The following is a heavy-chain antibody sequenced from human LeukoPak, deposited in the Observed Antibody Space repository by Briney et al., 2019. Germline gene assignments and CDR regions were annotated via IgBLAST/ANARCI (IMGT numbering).Heavy chain of an antibody. CDR2: INPSGGST. Sequence: GASVKASCKASGYTFTSYYMHWVRQAPGQGLEGMGIINPSGGSTSYAQNSQGRVTMTRDTSTSTVYMDLSSLRSEDTAVYYCARVFLGNPRWELLDYWVQGTLVTVSS. CDR1: GYTFTSYY. D-gene: IGHD1-26*01. CDR3: ARVFLGNPRWELLDY. V-gene: IGHV1-46*01. J-gene: IGHJ4*02.